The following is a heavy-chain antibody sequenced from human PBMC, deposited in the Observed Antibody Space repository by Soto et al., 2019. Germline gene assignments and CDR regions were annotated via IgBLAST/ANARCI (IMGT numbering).Heavy chain of an antibody. CDR2: IYYSGST. D-gene: IGHD3-16*01. Sequence: SETLSLTCTVSGGSVSSGSYYWSWILQPPGKGLEWIGYIYYSGSTNYNPSLKSRVTISVDTSKNQFSLKLSSVTAADTAVYYCARDESAGGGGYFYYWGQGTLVTVS. V-gene: IGHV4-61*01. CDR1: GGSVSSGSYY. CDR3: ARDESAGGGGYFYY. J-gene: IGHJ4*02.